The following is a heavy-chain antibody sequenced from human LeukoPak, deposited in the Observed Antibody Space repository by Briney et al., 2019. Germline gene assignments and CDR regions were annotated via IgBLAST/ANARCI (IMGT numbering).Heavy chain of an antibody. J-gene: IGHJ6*02. CDR2: ISSGRTI. Sequence: GGSLRLSCAASGFTFSDYYMSWIRQAPGKGLEWVSYISSGRTIYYAASVKGRFTISRDNAKDSLYLQMNSLRAEDTAVYYCARVTDYYYHGMDVWSQGTTVTVSS. CDR1: GFTFSDYY. V-gene: IGHV3-11*01. CDR3: ARVTDYYYHGMDV.